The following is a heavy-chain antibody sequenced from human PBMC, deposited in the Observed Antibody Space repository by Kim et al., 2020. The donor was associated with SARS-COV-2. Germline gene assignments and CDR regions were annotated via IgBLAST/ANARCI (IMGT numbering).Heavy chain of an antibody. V-gene: IGHV4-39*01. CDR1: GGSISSSSYY. CDR3: ARKGIAVAGTEGYFDY. D-gene: IGHD6-19*01. J-gene: IGHJ4*02. CDR2: IYYSGST. Sequence: SETLSLTCTVSGGSISSSSYYWGWIRQPPGKGLEWIGSIYYSGSTYYNPSLKSRVTISVDTSKNQFSLKLSSVTAADTAVYYCARKGIAVAGTEGYFDYWGQGTLVTVSS.